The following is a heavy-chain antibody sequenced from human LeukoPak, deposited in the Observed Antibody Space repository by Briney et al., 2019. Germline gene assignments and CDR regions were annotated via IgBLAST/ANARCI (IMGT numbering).Heavy chain of an antibody. Sequence: ASVKVSCKASGYTFTTYGITWVRQAPGQGLEWMGWISAYNGNTQYPQKLQGRVTMTTDTSTSTAYMELRSLRSDDTAVYYCATTPPGTADFDYWGQGTLVTVSS. J-gene: IGHJ4*02. D-gene: IGHD1-7*01. CDR3: ATTPPGTADFDY. CDR2: ISAYNGNT. V-gene: IGHV1-18*01. CDR1: GYTFTTYG.